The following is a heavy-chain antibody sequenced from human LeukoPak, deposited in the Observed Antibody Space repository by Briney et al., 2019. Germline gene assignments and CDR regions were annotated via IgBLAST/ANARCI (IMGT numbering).Heavy chain of an antibody. CDR2: IYTSGST. CDR1: GGSFSSYY. CDR3: ATGDGYNSFDY. D-gene: IGHD5-24*01. Sequence: PSESLSLTCTVPGGSFSSYYWSWIRQPAGKGLEWIGRIYTSGSTNYNSSLKSRVTMSVDTSKNQVSLKLSSVTAADTAVYNCATGDGYNSFDYWGQGTLVTVSS. J-gene: IGHJ4*02. V-gene: IGHV4-4*07.